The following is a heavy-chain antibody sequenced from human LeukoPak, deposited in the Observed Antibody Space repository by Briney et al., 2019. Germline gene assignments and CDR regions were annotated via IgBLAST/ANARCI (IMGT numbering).Heavy chain of an antibody. CDR2: VYYRGTT. CDR1: GGSISGHY. J-gene: IGHJ4*02. CDR3: ARDLPGTSFFDY. V-gene: IGHV4-59*11. D-gene: IGHD1-14*01. Sequence: SETLSLTCTVSGGSISGHYWGWIRQPPGKGLEWIGHVYYRGTTTYNPSLASRVTLSVATSKNQFSLKLTSVTAADTAVYYCARDLPGTSFFDYWGQGTLVTVSS.